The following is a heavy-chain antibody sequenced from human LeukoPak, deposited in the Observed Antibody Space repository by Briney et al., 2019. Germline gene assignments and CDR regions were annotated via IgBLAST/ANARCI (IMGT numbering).Heavy chain of an antibody. J-gene: IGHJ3*02. V-gene: IGHV1-3*01. CDR2: ISAGNGNT. CDR1: GYTFTTYP. CDR3: AIKGLWFGELSGAFDS. Sequence: ALVKVSCKASGYTFTTYPMHWVRQAPGQRLEWMGWISAGNGNTKYSQNFQGRVSITRDTSASTAYMELSSLRSEDTAMYYCAIKGLWFGELSGAFDSWGQGTMVTVSS. D-gene: IGHD3-10*01.